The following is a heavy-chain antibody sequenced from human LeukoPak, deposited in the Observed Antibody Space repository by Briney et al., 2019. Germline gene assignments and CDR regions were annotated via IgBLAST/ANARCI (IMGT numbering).Heavy chain of an antibody. J-gene: IGHJ4*02. V-gene: IGHV4-59*08. Sequence: PSETLSLTCTVSGGXISRSYCSWIRQPPGMGLEWLGYIYYRGSTNYNPSLKSRVTISVDTSKNQISLRLSSVTAADTAVYYCARHINDYGDSNFDYWGQGTLVTVSP. D-gene: IGHD4-17*01. CDR1: GGXISRSY. CDR3: ARHINDYGDSNFDY. CDR2: IYYRGST.